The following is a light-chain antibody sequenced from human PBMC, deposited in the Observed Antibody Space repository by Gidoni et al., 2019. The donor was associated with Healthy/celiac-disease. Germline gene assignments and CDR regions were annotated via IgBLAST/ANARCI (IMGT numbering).Light chain of an antibody. CDR3: CSYAGSYTL. V-gene: IGLV2-11*01. CDR1: SSDVGGYNY. J-gene: IGLJ2*01. CDR2: DVS. Sequence: QSALTQPRSVYGSPGQSVTIPCTGTSSDVGGYNYVSWYQQHQGKAPKLMIYDVSQRPSGVPDRFSGSKSGNTASLTISGLQAEDEADYYCCSYAGSYTLFGGGTKLTVL.